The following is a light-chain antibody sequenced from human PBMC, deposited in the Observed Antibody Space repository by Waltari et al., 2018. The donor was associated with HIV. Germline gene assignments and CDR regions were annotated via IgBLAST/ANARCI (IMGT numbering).Light chain of an antibody. CDR2: EVR. V-gene: IGLV2-14*01. Sequence: QSALTQPASVSGSPGQSITISCTGTSSDVGGYNYVSWYQQHPGKAPKLMIYEVRNRPSGVSNRFSGSMSGNTASLTISGLQAEDEADYYCSSYTSSSTPHVFGTGTKVTVL. CDR3: SSYTSSSTPHV. J-gene: IGLJ1*01. CDR1: SSDVGGYNY.